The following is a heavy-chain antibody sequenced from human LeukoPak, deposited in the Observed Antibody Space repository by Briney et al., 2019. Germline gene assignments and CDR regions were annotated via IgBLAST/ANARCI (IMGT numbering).Heavy chain of an antibody. J-gene: IGHJ4*02. Sequence: GASVKVSCKASGYTFTGYYMHWVRQAPGQGLEWMGWINPNSGGTNYAQKFQGRVTMTRDTSISTAYMELSRLRSDDTAVYYRARSLAAAGPDFDYWGQGTLVTVSS. CDR1: GYTFTGYY. V-gene: IGHV1-2*02. CDR2: INPNSGGT. D-gene: IGHD6-13*01. CDR3: ARSLAAAGPDFDY.